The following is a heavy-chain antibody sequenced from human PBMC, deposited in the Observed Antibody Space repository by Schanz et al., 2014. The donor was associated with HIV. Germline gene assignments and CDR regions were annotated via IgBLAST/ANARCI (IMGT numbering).Heavy chain of an antibody. CDR1: GFTFSSYG. D-gene: IGHD3-3*01. J-gene: IGHJ6*02. CDR2: ISYDGSDK. CDR3: AKDQGYDFWSGYYNYYGMDV. V-gene: IGHV3-30*18. Sequence: QVPLVESGGGVVQPWRSLRLSCAASGFTFSSYGMHWVRQAPGKGLEWVAVISYDGSDKYHADSVKGRFTISRDNSKNTLYLQMNSLRAEDTAVYYCAKDQGYDFWSGYYNYYGMDVWGQGTTVTVSS.